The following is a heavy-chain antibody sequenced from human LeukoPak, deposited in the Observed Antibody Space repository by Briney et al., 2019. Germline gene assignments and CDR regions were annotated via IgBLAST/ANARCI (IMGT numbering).Heavy chain of an antibody. CDR1: GYTFTGHY. J-gene: IGHJ5*02. CDR3: ASNVRYITTWYWLDL. Sequence: GASVKVSCKASGYTFTGHYIHWVRQAPGQGLEWMGRINPNSGAPNYAQKVQDRVIMTRETYKRTAYMEMSRLRSDDTAVYYCASNVRYITTWYWLDLWGQGTLVTVSS. V-gene: IGHV1-2*06. CDR2: INPNSGAP. D-gene: IGHD1-14*01.